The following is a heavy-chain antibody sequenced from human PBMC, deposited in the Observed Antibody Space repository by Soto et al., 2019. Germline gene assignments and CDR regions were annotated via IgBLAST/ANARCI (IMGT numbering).Heavy chain of an antibody. Sequence: QVQLVQSGGEVKNPGASVKVSCKASGYTFNNYGISWVRQAPGQGLEWMGWISAYNGDTNYAQKVQGRATMTTDTSTSTAYMELRSLRSDDTAVYYCARDSLCTETTSWLDPWGQGTLVTVSS. CDR1: GYTFNNYG. V-gene: IGHV1-18*01. CDR3: ARDSLCTETTSWLDP. D-gene: IGHD4-4*01. CDR2: ISAYNGDT. J-gene: IGHJ5*02.